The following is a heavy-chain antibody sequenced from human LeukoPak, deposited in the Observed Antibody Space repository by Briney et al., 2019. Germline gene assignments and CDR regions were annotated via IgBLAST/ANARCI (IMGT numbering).Heavy chain of an antibody. CDR2: ISGSGGST. CDR3: AKGTMIVVVITGDHFDY. CDR1: GFTFSSYA. Sequence: GGSLRLSCAASGFTFSSYAMSWVRQAPGKGLQWVSAISGSGGSTYYADSVKGRFTMSRDNSKNTLYLQMNSLRAEDTAVYYCAKGTMIVVVITGDHFDYWGQGTLVTVSS. D-gene: IGHD3-22*01. J-gene: IGHJ4*02. V-gene: IGHV3-23*01.